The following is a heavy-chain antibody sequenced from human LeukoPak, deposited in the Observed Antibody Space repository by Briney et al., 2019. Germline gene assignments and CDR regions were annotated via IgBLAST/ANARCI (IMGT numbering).Heavy chain of an antibody. CDR1: GFTFDDYA. Sequence: GGSLRLSCAAAGFTFDDYAMNWVRQAPGKGLEWVSLISWDGGSTYYADSVKGRFTISRDNSKNTLYLQMNSLRAEDTAVYYCAKDRGSGYYDSSGYFDYWGQGTLVTVSS. CDR3: AKDRGSGYYDSSGYFDY. CDR2: ISWDGGST. J-gene: IGHJ4*02. D-gene: IGHD3-22*01. V-gene: IGHV3-43D*03.